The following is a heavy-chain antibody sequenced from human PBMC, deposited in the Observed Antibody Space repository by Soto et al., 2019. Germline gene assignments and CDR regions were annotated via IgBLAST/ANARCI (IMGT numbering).Heavy chain of an antibody. CDR1: GGTFSSYA. CDR2: IIPIFGTA. J-gene: IGHJ4*02. V-gene: IGHV1-69*13. CDR3: ASGDLYCSGGSCYLGGYYFDY. D-gene: IGHD2-15*01. Sequence: SVKVSCKASGGTFSSYAISWVRQAPGQGLEWMGGIIPIFGTANYAQKFQGRVTITADESTSTAYMELSSLRSEDTAVYYCASGDLYCSGGSCYLGGYYFDYWGQGTLVTVSS.